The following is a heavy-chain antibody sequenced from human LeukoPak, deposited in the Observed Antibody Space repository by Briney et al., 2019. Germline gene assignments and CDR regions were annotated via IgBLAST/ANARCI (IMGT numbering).Heavy chain of an antibody. CDR1: GYTFTSYV. V-gene: IGHV1-18*04. CDR3: AREAYCSSTSCYYSDYYYYYYMDV. J-gene: IGHJ6*03. D-gene: IGHD2-2*01. CDR2: LSAYNGNT. Sequence: ASAKVSCKASGYTFTSYVISCVRQPPGQGHECMGWLSAYNGNTNYAQKLQGRVTMTTDTSTSTAYMELRSLRSDDTAVYYCAREAYCSSTSCYYSDYYYYYYMDVWGKGTTVTVSS.